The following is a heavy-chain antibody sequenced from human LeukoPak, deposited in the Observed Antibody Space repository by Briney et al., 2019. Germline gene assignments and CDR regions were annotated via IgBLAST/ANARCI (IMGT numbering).Heavy chain of an antibody. V-gene: IGHV1-46*01. CDR1: GYTFTSYY. D-gene: IGHD2-2*01. CDR3: ARRWGPHCSSISCYWRDWYFDL. CDR2: INPSGGST. Sequence: ASVKVSCKASGYTFTSYYMHWVRQAPGQGLEWMGIINPSGGSTTYAQKFQGRVTMTRDMSTSTVSMELSSLRSEDTAVYYCARRWGPHCSSISCYWRDWYFDLWGRGTLVTVSS. J-gene: IGHJ2*01.